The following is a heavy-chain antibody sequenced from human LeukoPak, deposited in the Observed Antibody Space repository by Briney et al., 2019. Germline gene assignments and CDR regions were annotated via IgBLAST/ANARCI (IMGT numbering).Heavy chain of an antibody. Sequence: GGSLRISCKGSGYSFTSYWIGWVRQMPGKGVEWMGIIYPGDSDTTYSPSFQGQVTISADKSISTAYLQWSSLKASDTAMYYCARPAYCSGGSCPFFDYWGQGTLVTVSS. D-gene: IGHD2-15*01. CDR2: IYPGDSDT. J-gene: IGHJ4*02. CDR1: GYSFTSYW. CDR3: ARPAYCSGGSCPFFDY. V-gene: IGHV5-51*01.